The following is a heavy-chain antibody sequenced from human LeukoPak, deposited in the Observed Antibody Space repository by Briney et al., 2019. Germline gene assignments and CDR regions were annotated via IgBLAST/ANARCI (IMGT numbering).Heavy chain of an antibody. CDR3: TTDRVDYYDSSGYLDPGYYYYGMDV. CDR2: IKSKTDGGTT. V-gene: IGHV3-15*07. J-gene: IGHJ6*02. D-gene: IGHD3-22*01. Sequence: PGGSLRLSCAASGFTFSNAWMNWVRQAPGKGLEWVGRIKSKTDGGTTDYAAPVKGRFTISRDDSKNTLYLQMNSLKTEDTAVYYCTTDRVDYYDSSGYLDPGYYYYGMDVWGQGTTVTVSS. CDR1: GFTFSNAW.